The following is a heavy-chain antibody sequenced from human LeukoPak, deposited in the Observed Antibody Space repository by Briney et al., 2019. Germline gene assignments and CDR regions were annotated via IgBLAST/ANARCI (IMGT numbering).Heavy chain of an antibody. D-gene: IGHD2-15*01. J-gene: IGHJ6*03. V-gene: IGHV4-34*01. CDR2: INHSGST. CDR3: ARRVIRGSFYYYYYYMDV. CDR1: GGSFSGYY. Sequence: PSETLSLTCAVYGGSFSGYYWSWLRQPPGKGLEWIGEINHSGSTNYNPSLKSRVTISVDTSKNQFSLKLSSVTAADTAVYYCARRVIRGSFYYYYYYMDVWGKGTTVTISS.